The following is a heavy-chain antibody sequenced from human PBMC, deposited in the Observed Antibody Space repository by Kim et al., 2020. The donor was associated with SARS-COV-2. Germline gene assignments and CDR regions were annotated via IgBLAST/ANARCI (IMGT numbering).Heavy chain of an antibody. V-gene: IGHV4-39*07. Sequence: SETLSLTCTVSGGSISSSSYYWGWIRQPPGKGLEWIGSIYYSGSTYYNPSLKSQVTISVDTSKNQFSLKLSSVTAADTAVYYGARVFYDILTGYYGDAFDIWGQGTMVTVSS. CDR2: IYYSGST. CDR3: ARVFYDILTGYYGDAFDI. CDR1: GGSISSSSYY. D-gene: IGHD3-9*01. J-gene: IGHJ3*02.